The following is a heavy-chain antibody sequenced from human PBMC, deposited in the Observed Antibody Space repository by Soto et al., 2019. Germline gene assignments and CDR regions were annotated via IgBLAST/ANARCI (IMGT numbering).Heavy chain of an antibody. Sequence: QVQLVESGGGVVQPGRSLRLSCAASGFTFSSYSMHWVRQAPGKGLEWVAIIASDGGGRYYTDSVKGRFTISRDNSRNTLYLQMDSLRTEDTAVYYCARDIPGSVDYWGQGTLVTVSS. V-gene: IGHV3-30*04. J-gene: IGHJ4*02. CDR2: IASDGGGR. D-gene: IGHD2-15*01. CDR3: ARDIPGSVDY. CDR1: GFTFSSYS.